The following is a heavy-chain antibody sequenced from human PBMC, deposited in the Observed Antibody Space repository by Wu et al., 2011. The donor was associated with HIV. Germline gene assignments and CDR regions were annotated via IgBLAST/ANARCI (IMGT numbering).Heavy chain of an antibody. J-gene: IGHJ3*02. Sequence: QIQLVQSGAEVKKPGSSVKVSCKASGGTFSRYAISWVRQAPGHGLEWMGEIIPLSGTAKYAQKFRGRVTITTDDSTSTGYMELTSLRSEDTAVYYCASQNPDLVVVVAATHAPDAFDIWGQGTMATVSS. CDR3: ASQNPDLVVVVAATHAPDAFDI. CDR1: GGTFSRYA. D-gene: IGHD2-15*01. V-gene: IGHV1-69*05. CDR2: IIPLSGTA.